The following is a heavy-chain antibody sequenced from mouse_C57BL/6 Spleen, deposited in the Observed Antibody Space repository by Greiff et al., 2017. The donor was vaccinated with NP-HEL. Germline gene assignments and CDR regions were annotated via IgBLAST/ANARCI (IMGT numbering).Heavy chain of an antibody. CDR2: IYPRDGST. Sequence: VQLQQSGPELVKPGASVKLSCKASGYTFTSYDINWVKQRPGQGLEWIGWIYPRDGSTKYNGKFKGKATLTADKSSSTAYMQLSSLTSEDSAVYFCARALGYYGAWFAYWGQGTLVTVSA. CDR3: ARALGYYGAWFAY. CDR1: GYTFTSYD. D-gene: IGHD1-1*01. J-gene: IGHJ3*01. V-gene: IGHV1-85*01.